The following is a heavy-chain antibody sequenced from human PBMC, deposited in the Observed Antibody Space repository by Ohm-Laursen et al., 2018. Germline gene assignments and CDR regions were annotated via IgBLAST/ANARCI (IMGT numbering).Heavy chain of an antibody. CDR2: ISWNSGSI. CDR3: AKGGRDYYYYGMDV. D-gene: IGHD3-16*01. J-gene: IGHJ6*02. CDR1: GFTFDDYA. V-gene: IGHV3-9*01. Sequence: SLRLSCSASGFTFDDYAMHWVRQAPGKGLEWVSGISWNSGSIGYADSVKGRFTISRDNAKNSLYLQMNSLRAEDTALYYCAKGGRDYYYYGMDVWGQGTTVTVSS.